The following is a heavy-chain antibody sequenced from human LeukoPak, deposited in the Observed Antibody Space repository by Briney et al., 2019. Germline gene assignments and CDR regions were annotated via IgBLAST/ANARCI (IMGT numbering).Heavy chain of an antibody. Sequence: GGSLKLSCAASGFTFSGYDVNWVRQAPGKGLEWVSYISSRSTTIYHADSVKGRFTISRDNAKNSVFLQMNSLRDEDTAVYYCARVGYYEGYFDYWGQGTPVTVSS. D-gene: IGHD3-22*01. CDR3: ARVGYYEGYFDY. V-gene: IGHV3-48*02. J-gene: IGHJ4*02. CDR2: ISSRSTTI. CDR1: GFTFSGYD.